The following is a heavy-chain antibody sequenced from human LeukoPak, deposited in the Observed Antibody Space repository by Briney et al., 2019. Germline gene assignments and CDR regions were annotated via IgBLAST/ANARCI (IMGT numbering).Heavy chain of an antibody. J-gene: IGHJ4*02. CDR2: ISYDGSNK. CDR1: GFTFSSYG. D-gene: IGHD3-22*01. Sequence: GRSLRLSCAASGFTFSSYGMHWVRQAPGKGLEWVAVISYDGSNKYYADSVKGRFTISRDNSKNTLYLQMNSLRAEDTAVYYCAKADNTNYYDSTGLDYWGQGTLVTVSP. V-gene: IGHV3-30*18. CDR3: AKADNTNYYDSTGLDY.